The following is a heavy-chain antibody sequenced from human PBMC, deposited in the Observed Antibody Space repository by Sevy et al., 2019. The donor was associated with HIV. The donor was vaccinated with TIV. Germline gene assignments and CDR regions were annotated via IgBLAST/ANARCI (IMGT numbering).Heavy chain of an antibody. CDR1: GFTFSSYS. J-gene: IGHJ4*02. CDR3: ARGYCTGGVCSYIGGVFDY. CDR2: ISSSSSYI. Sequence: GGSLRLSCAASGFTFSSYSMNWVRQAPGKGLEWVSSISSSSSYIYYADSVKGRLTTSRDNAKNSLYLQMNSLRAEDTAVYYCARGYCTGGVCSYIGGVFDYWGQGTLVTVSS. D-gene: IGHD2-8*02. V-gene: IGHV3-21*01.